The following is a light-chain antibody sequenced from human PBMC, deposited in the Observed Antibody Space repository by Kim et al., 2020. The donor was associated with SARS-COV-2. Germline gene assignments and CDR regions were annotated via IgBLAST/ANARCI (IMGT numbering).Light chain of an antibody. V-gene: IGKV1-5*03. CDR2: KAS. J-gene: IGKJ2*01. CDR3: QQYSEYSYT. Sequence: SESVGERVTIPCRAIQSCREWLAWYQQKPGKAPGLLIYKASNLEAGVPSRFSGSGSGTEFTLTIDSLRPEDFATYYCQQYSEYSYTFGQGTKLEI. CDR1: QSCREW.